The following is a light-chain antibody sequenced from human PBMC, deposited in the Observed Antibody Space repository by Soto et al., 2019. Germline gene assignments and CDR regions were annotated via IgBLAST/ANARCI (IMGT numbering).Light chain of an antibody. Sequence: EIVMTQSPATLSLSPGERATLSCRASQSVSSNLAWYQQKPRHAPRLLIYGASTRATGIPARFSGSGSGTAFTLTISSLQSEDFAVYYCQQYNNWPPWTFGQGTKVEIK. J-gene: IGKJ1*01. CDR1: QSVSSN. CDR2: GAS. CDR3: QQYNNWPPWT. V-gene: IGKV3-15*01.